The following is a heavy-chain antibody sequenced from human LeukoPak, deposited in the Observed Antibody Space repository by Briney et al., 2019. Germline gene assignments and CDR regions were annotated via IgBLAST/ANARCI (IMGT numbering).Heavy chain of an antibody. CDR3: ARGGSGNLYYYYYYMDV. Sequence: ASVKVSCKASGYTFTGYYMHWVRQVPGQGLEWMGWINPNSGGTNYAQKFQGRVTMTRDTSSSTAYMELSRLRSDDTAVYYCARGGSGNLYYYYYYMDVWGKGTTVTISS. CDR1: GYTFTGYY. J-gene: IGHJ6*03. V-gene: IGHV1-2*02. D-gene: IGHD3-10*01. CDR2: INPNSGGT.